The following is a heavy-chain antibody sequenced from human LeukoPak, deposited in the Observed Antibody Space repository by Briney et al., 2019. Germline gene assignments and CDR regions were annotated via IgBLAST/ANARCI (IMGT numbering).Heavy chain of an antibody. J-gene: IGHJ4*02. CDR3: ARDSHSSGWTYFDS. D-gene: IGHD6-19*01. CDR1: GGSISSGSYY. Sequence: SETLSLTCTVSGGSISSGSYYWGWIRQPAGKGLEWLGRIYTSGSTNYSPSLKSRVSISLDTSKNQFSLNLSSVTAADTAVYYCARDSHSSGWTYFDSWGQGTLVTVSS. V-gene: IGHV4-61*02. CDR2: IYTSGST.